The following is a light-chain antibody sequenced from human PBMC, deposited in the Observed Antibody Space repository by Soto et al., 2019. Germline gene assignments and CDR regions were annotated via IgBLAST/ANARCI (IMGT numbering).Light chain of an antibody. CDR3: QAYDSSLSASV. CDR1: GSNIGAGFD. J-gene: IGLJ3*02. CDR2: GNG. V-gene: IGLV1-40*01. Sequence: QSVLTQPPSGSGAPGQRVTISCTGSGSNIGAGFDEHWYQQLPGTAPKLLISGNGNRPSGVPDRFSGSKSGTSASLAITGLQAEDEADYYCQAYDSSLSASVFGAGTKLTVL.